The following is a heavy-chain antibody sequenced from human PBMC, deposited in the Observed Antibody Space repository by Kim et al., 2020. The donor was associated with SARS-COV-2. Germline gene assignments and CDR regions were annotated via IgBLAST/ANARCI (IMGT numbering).Heavy chain of an antibody. J-gene: IGHJ4*02. Sequence: GGSLRLSCAASGFTFDDYAMHWVRQAPGKGLEWVSGISWNSGSIGYADSVKGRFTISRDNAKNSLYLQMNSLRAEDTALYYCAKGLHNYYDSSGLDYWGQGTLVTVSS. CDR1: GFTFDDYA. CDR3: AKGLHNYYDSSGLDY. V-gene: IGHV3-9*01. CDR2: ISWNSGSI. D-gene: IGHD3-22*01.